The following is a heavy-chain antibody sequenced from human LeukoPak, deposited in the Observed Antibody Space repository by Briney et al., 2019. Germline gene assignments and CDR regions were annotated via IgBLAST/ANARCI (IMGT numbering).Heavy chain of an antibody. Sequence: PGGSLRLSCAASGFTFSSYAMSWVRQAPGKGLEWVSAISGSGGSTYYADSVKGRFTISRDNSKNTLYLQMNSLRAGDTAVYYCATLSYFYGMVFWGQGTTVTVSS. CDR1: GFTFSSYA. CDR2: ISGSGGST. J-gene: IGHJ6*02. V-gene: IGHV3-23*01. CDR3: ATLSYFYGMVF.